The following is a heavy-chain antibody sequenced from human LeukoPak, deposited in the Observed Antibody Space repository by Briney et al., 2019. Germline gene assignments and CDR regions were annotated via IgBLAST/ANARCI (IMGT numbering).Heavy chain of an antibody. Sequence: GGSLRLSCAASGFTFSDYYMSWIRQAPGKGLEWVSYISSSGSTIYYADSVKGRFTISRDNAKNSLYLQINSLSAEDTAVYYCARVYQQLRLFDYWGQGTLVTVSS. CDR3: ARVYQQLRLFDY. CDR2: ISSSGSTI. J-gene: IGHJ4*02. CDR1: GFTFSDYY. V-gene: IGHV3-11*04. D-gene: IGHD6-13*01.